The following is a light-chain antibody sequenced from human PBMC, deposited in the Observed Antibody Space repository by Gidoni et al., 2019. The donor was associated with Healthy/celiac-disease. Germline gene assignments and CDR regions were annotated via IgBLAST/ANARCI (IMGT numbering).Light chain of an antibody. CDR3: QQRSNWPPLT. J-gene: IGKJ4*01. CDR1: QSVSSY. CDR2: DAS. V-gene: IGKV3-11*01. Sequence: PGERATLSCRASQSVSSYLAWYQQKPGQAPRLLIYDASNRATGIPARFSGSGSGTDFTLTISSLEPEDFAVYYCQQRSNWPPLTFXGXTKVEIK.